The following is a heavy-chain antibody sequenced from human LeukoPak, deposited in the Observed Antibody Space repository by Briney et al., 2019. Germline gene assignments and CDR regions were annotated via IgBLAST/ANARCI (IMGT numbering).Heavy chain of an antibody. CDR1: GYTFTGYY. V-gene: IGHV1-2*02. J-gene: IGHJ4*02. CDR2: INPNSGGT. Sequence: ASVKVSCTASGYTFTGYYMHWVRQAPGQGLEWMGWINPNSGGTNYAQKFQGRVTMTRDTSISTAYMALSRLRSDDTAVYYCARDRWRTYYDFWSGQWYIKYWGQGTLVTVSS. CDR3: ARDRWRTYYDFWSGQWYIKY. D-gene: IGHD3-3*01.